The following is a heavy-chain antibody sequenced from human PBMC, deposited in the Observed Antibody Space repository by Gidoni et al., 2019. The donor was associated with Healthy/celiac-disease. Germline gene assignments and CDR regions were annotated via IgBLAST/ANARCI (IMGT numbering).Heavy chain of an antibody. Sequence: QVQLVESGGGVVQPGRSLSLSCSASGFTFSSYAMHWVRQAPGKGLEWVAVISYDGSNKYYADSVKGRFTISRDNSKNTLYLQMNSLRAEDTAVYYCANPPEVSSDYWGQGTLVTVSS. CDR2: ISYDGSNK. D-gene: IGHD6-6*01. J-gene: IGHJ4*02. V-gene: IGHV3-30-3*01. CDR1: GFTFSSYA. CDR3: ANPPEVSSDY.